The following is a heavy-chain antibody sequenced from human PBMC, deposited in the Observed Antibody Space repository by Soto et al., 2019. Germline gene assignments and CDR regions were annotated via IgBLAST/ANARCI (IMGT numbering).Heavy chain of an antibody. D-gene: IGHD6-19*01. CDR2: LNDRGDTT. V-gene: IGHV3-23*01. Sequence: GGSLRLSCAASRFTFTSYWMSWVRQAPGKGLEWVSVLNDRGDTTYYTDSVKGRFTISRDNSKNTLYLQMNSLRAEDTAVYYCAKDATRTNGWYHFDYWGQGALVTVSS. CDR3: AKDATRTNGWYHFDY. J-gene: IGHJ4*02. CDR1: RFTFTSYW.